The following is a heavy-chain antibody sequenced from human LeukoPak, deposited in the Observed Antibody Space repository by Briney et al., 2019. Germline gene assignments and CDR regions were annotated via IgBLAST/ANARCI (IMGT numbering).Heavy chain of an antibody. CDR3: ARDHRGSSGWYRLLGY. CDR1: GYTFTGYY. J-gene: IGHJ4*02. CDR2: INPNSGGT. V-gene: IGHV1-2*06. Sequence: GASVKVSCKASGYTFTGYYMHWVRQAPGQGLEWMGRINPNSGGTNYAQKFQGRVTMTRETSISTAYMELSRLRSDDTAVYYCARDHRGSSGWYRLLGYWGQGTLVTVSS. D-gene: IGHD6-19*01.